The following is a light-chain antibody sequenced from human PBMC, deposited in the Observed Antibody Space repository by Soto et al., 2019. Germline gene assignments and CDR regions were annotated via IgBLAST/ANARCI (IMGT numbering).Light chain of an antibody. J-gene: IGLJ3*02. Sequence: QSALTQPASVSGSPGQSITISCTGTSSDVGDYNYVSWYQQYPGKVPKLVIYDVSHRPSGVAHRFSGSKSGNTASLTISGLQDEDEADYYCSSSNTPTSLVVFGGGTKLTVL. CDR1: SSDVGDYNY. V-gene: IGLV2-14*01. CDR3: SSSNTPTSLVV. CDR2: DVS.